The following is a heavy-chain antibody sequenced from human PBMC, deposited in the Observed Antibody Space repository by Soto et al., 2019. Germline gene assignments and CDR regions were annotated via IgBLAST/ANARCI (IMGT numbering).Heavy chain of an antibody. CDR2: ISYDGSNK. J-gene: IGHJ4*02. Sequence: QVQLVESGGGVVQPGRSLRLSCAASGFTFSNYAMHWVRQAPGKGLEWVAVISYDGSNKYYADSVKGRFTVSRDNSKNPLYLQMNSLRAEDTAVYYCAGPRLSSDGTTPIDYWGQGTLVTVSS. CDR3: AGPRLSSDGTTPIDY. D-gene: IGHD1-1*01. CDR1: GFTFSNYA. V-gene: IGHV3-30-3*01.